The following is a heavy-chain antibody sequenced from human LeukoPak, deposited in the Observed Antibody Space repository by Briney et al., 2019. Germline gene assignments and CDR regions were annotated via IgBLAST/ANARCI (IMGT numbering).Heavy chain of an antibody. Sequence: GRSLRLSCAASGFTFSSYAMYWVRQAPGKGLEWVSYISSSSSTIYYADSVKGRFTISRDNAKNSLYLQMNSLRAEDTAVYYCARQTATYYDFWSGYGFDYWGQGTLVTVSS. CDR2: ISSSSSTI. D-gene: IGHD3-3*01. V-gene: IGHV3-48*01. CDR3: ARQTATYYDFWSGYGFDY. CDR1: GFTFSSYA. J-gene: IGHJ4*02.